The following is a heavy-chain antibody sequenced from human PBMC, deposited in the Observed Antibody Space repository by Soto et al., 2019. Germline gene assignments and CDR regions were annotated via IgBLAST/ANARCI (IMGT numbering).Heavy chain of an antibody. CDR2: ISYDGSNK. Sequence: QVQLVESGGGVVQPGRSLRLSCAASGFTFSSYGMHWVRQAPGKGLEWVAVISYDGSNKYYADSVKGRFTISRDNSKNMLYLQMNSLRAEDTAVYYCAKDIGYSYGYYYGMDVWGQGTTVTVSS. CDR3: AKDIGYSYGYYYGMDV. V-gene: IGHV3-30*18. J-gene: IGHJ6*02. CDR1: GFTFSSYG. D-gene: IGHD5-18*01.